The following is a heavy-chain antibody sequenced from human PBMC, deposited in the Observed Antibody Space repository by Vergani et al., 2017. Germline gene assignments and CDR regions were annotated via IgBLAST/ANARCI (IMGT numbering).Heavy chain of an antibody. Sequence: QVQLQESGPGLVKPSETLSLTCVVSGYSISSGYYWGRIRQPPGKGLEWIGTIYHSGNTYYNTSFKSRVTISVDTSKNQFSLKLSSVTAADTAVYYCATTLISVAATNFDYWGQGTLVTVSS. V-gene: IGHV4-38-2*01. J-gene: IGHJ4*02. CDR3: ATTLISVAATNFDY. CDR2: IYHSGNT. D-gene: IGHD6-19*01. CDR1: GYSISSGYY.